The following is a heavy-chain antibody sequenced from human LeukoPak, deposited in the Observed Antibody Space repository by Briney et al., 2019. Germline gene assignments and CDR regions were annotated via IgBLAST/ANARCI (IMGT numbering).Heavy chain of an antibody. V-gene: IGHV3-23*01. CDR3: TKGHTLVSLLEWFLDAFDI. D-gene: IGHD3-3*01. Sequence: GGSLRLSCAASGFTFSSYAMSWVRQAPGKGLEWVSAISDSGGSTYYADSVKGRFTISRDNSKNTLYLQMNSLRAEDTAVYYCTKGHTLVSLLEWFLDAFDIWGQGTMVTVSS. CDR2: ISDSGGST. CDR1: GFTFSSYA. J-gene: IGHJ3*02.